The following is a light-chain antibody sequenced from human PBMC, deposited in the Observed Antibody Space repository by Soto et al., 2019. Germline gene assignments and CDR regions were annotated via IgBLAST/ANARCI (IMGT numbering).Light chain of an antibody. Sequence: QSVLTQTPSVSGTPGQRVNISCSGSSSNIGRNYVYWYHQFPGTAPKLLIYRDNERPSGVPDRFSGSKSGTSASLAISVLRSGDEADYHCATWDDSLGGPVFGGGTQLTVL. CDR2: RDN. V-gene: IGLV1-47*01. J-gene: IGLJ2*01. CDR3: ATWDDSLGGPV. CDR1: SSNIGRNY.